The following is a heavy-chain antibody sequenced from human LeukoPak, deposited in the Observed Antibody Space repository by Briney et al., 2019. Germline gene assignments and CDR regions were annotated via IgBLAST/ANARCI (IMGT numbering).Heavy chain of an antibody. CDR2: INRSGGST. V-gene: IGHV1-46*01. D-gene: IGHD3-16*02. J-gene: IGHJ4*02. Sequence: AAVKDSCKAPGDTFTGYYMHCGRQAPRQGREWRGIINRSGGSTTYAQKFQGRVSLTRDTSTSTVYVELSSLRSEDTAVYYCARAEAAFGGVIDPFDYWGQGSLVTVSS. CDR1: GDTFTGYY. CDR3: ARAEAAFGGVIDPFDY.